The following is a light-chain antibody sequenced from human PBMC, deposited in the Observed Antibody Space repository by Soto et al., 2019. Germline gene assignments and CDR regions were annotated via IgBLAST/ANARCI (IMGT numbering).Light chain of an antibody. V-gene: IGKV3-15*01. Sequence: EIVMTQSPATLSVSPGERATLSCSASQSVSSNLAWYQQKPGQAPRLLIYGASTRATGIPARFSGSGSGTEFTLTISSLQSEDFAVHYCQQYNNWPPNTFGGGTKVEIK. CDR1: QSVSSN. CDR3: QQYNNWPPNT. J-gene: IGKJ4*01. CDR2: GAS.